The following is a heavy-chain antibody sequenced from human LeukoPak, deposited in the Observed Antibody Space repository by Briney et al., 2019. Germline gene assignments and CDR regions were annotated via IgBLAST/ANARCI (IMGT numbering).Heavy chain of an antibody. D-gene: IGHD6-19*01. Sequence: SETLSLTCAVYGGSFSDDYWSWIRQPPGKGLEWIGEINHSGSTNYNPSLKSRVTISVDTSKNQFSLKLSSVTAADTAVYYCARLRQWLVPPYYYYMDVWGKGTTVTISS. J-gene: IGHJ6*03. CDR1: GGSFSDDY. V-gene: IGHV4-34*01. CDR3: ARLRQWLVPPYYYYMDV. CDR2: INHSGST.